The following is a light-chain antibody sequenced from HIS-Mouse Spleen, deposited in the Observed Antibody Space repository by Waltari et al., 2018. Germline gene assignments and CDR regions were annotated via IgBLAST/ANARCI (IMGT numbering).Light chain of an antibody. CDR2: DAS. CDR3: QQRSNWLFT. CDR1: QSVSSY. Sequence: EIVLTQSPATLSLSPGERATLPCRASQSVSSYLAWYQQNPGQAPRLLIYDASNRATGIPARFSGSGSGTDFTLTISSLEPEDFAVYYCQQRSNWLFTFGPGTKVDIK. J-gene: IGKJ3*01. V-gene: IGKV3-11*01.